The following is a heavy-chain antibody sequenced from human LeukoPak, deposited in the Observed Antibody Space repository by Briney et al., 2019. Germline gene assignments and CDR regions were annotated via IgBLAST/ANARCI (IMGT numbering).Heavy chain of an antibody. Sequence: PSETLSLTCAVYGGSFSGYYWSWIRQPPGKGLEWIGEINHSGGTNYNPPLKSRVTISVDTSKNQFSLKLSSVTAADTAVYYCARGKRVLRYFDWLSAFDYWGQGTLVTVSS. CDR2: INHSGGT. J-gene: IGHJ4*02. D-gene: IGHD3-9*01. CDR3: ARGKRVLRYFDWLSAFDY. CDR1: GGSFSGYY. V-gene: IGHV4-34*01.